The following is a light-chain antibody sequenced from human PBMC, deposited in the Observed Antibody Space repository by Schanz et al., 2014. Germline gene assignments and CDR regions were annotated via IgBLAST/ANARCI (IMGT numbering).Light chain of an antibody. J-gene: IGKJ1*01. CDR1: QSVSSSY. Sequence: EIVLTQSPATLSVSPGERATLSCRASQSVSSSYLAWYQQKPGQAPRLLIYGASSRATGIPDRFSGSGYGTDFTLTISRLEPEDFAVYYCQQYGSSRGTFGQGTKVEIK. CDR3: QQYGSSRGT. V-gene: IGKV3-20*01. CDR2: GAS.